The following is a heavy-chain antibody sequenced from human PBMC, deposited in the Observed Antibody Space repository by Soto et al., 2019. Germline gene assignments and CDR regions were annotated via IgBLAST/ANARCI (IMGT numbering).Heavy chain of an antibody. CDR2: IYHGDSDD. CDR1: GDNIATSW. J-gene: IGHJ5*02. CDR3: ANLSPDDVGAPHKYWFHP. V-gene: IGHV5-51*01. D-gene: IGHD1-1*01. Sequence: GEALKISCKGSGDNIATSWIGWIRQIPGKGLEWMGVIYHGDSDDRYNPPYDPPFTSSANKSINTAYLHWSSLKTTDTALYYCANLSPDDVGAPHKYWFHPWGQGTLVTVSS.